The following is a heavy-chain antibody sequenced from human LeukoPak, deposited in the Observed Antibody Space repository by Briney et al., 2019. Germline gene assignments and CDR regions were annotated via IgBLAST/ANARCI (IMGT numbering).Heavy chain of an antibody. J-gene: IGHJ4*02. CDR2: ISYDGSNK. Sequence: PGGSLRLSFPASGFTFSSYGMHWVRQAPGKGLEWVAVISYDGSNKYYADSVKGRFTISRDNSKNTLYLQMNSLRAEDTAVYYCAKDLRLQLIFEYWGQGTLVTVSS. CDR1: GFTFSSYG. D-gene: IGHD5-24*01. CDR3: AKDLRLQLIFEY. V-gene: IGHV3-30*18.